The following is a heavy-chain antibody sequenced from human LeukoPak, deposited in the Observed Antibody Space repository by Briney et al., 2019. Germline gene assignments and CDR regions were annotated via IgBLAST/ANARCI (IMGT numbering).Heavy chain of an antibody. Sequence: SETLSLTCTVSGGSISSSSYYWGWIRQPPGKGLEWIGSIYYSGSTYYNPSLKSRVTISVDTSKNQFSLKLSSVTAADTAVYYCARQWKQRVVPAGHRFGPWGQGTLVTVSS. J-gene: IGHJ5*02. V-gene: IGHV4-39*01. CDR2: IYYSGST. CDR3: ARQWKQRVVPAGHRFGP. D-gene: IGHD2-2*01. CDR1: GGSISSSSYY.